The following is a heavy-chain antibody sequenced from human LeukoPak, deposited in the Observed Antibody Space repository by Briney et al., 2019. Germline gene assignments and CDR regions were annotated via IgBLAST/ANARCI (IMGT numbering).Heavy chain of an antibody. V-gene: IGHV1-18*01. CDR2: ISTYTGNT. Sequence: ASVKVSSTASGYTLSCYSTNWVRHAPGQGNEWMGWISTYTGNTNYAQKLQGRVAMTTDTSTSTAYMELSLLRSDDTAVYYCARVVTAAGGVAFDMGGGETVVTVS. CDR3: ARVVTAAGGVAFDM. D-gene: IGHD6-25*01. CDR1: GYTLSCYS. J-gene: IGHJ3*02.